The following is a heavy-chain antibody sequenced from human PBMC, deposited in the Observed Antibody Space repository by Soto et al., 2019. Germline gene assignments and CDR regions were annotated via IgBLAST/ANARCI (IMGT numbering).Heavy chain of an antibody. CDR3: AHSPWTGTTAYFDY. J-gene: IGHJ4*02. Sequence: QITLKESTPTLVKPTQTLTLTCTFSGFSLSTSGVGVGWIRQPPGKALEWLALIYWDDDRRYSPSLKSRLTLTKDTSKSPVVLTMTNIDPVDTATYYCAHSPWTGTTAYFDYWGQGTLVTVSS. CDR1: GFSLSTSGVG. CDR2: IYWDDDR. V-gene: IGHV2-5*02. D-gene: IGHD1-1*01.